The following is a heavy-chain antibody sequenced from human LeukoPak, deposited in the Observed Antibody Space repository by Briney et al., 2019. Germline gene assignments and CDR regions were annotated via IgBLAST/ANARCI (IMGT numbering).Heavy chain of an antibody. CDR2: ISYDGSNK. J-gene: IGHJ4*02. CDR3: AKVTSIAVAGSIDY. CDR1: GFTFSSYG. Sequence: GGSLRLSCAASGFTFSSYGMHWVRQAPGKGLEWVAVISYDGSNKYYADSVKGRFTISRDNSKNTLYLQMNSLRAEDTAVYYCAKVTSIAVAGSIDYWGQGTLVTVSS. V-gene: IGHV3-30*18. D-gene: IGHD6-19*01.